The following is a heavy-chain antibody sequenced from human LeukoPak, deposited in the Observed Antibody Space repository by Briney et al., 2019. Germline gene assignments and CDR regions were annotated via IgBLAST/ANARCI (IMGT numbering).Heavy chain of an antibody. V-gene: IGHV3-33*01. J-gene: IGHJ4*02. CDR3: ARCKGIPFSGSYDY. CDR1: GFTFSSYG. CDR2: IWYDGSNK. Sequence: GGSLRLSWAASGFTFSSYGMHWVRQAPGKGLEWVAVIWYDGSNKYYADSVKGRFTISRDNSKNTLYLQMNSLRAEDTAVYYCARCKGIPFSGSYDYWGQGTLVTVSS. D-gene: IGHD1-26*01.